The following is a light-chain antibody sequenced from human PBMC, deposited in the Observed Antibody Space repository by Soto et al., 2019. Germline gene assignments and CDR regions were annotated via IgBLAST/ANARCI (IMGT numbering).Light chain of an antibody. J-gene: IGLJ1*01. CDR1: TRDIDGYNY. CDR3: TSFSSSTSLYV. V-gene: IGLV2-14*01. CDR2: QVT. Sequence: QSVLAQPASVSGSLGQSITISCTGTTRDIDGYNYISWYQQLPGKAPKLMIYQVTIRPSGISNRSSGSKSGNTASLTISGLQAEDEADYYCTSFSSSTSLYVFGTGTKVTVL.